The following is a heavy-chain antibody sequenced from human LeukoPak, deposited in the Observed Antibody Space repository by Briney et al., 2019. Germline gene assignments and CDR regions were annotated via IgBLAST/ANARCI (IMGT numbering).Heavy chain of an antibody. D-gene: IGHD7-27*01. Sequence: PSGTLSLTCTVSGGSISSFYWSWIRQPPGKGLEWIGYIYYSGSTNYNPSLKSRVTISVDTSKNQFSLKLSSVTAADTAVYFCASALTGDGWFDPWGQGTLVTVSS. V-gene: IGHV4-59*01. J-gene: IGHJ5*02. CDR3: ASALTGDGWFDP. CDR1: GGSISSFY. CDR2: IYYSGST.